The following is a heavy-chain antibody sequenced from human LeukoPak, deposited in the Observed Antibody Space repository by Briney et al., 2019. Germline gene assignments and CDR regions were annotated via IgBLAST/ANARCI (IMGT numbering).Heavy chain of an antibody. J-gene: IGHJ6*03. CDR2: RSYSGSV. D-gene: IGHD2-8*01. CDR1: GGSIGSYF. V-gene: IGHV4-59*01. Sequence: SETLSLTCTVSGGSIGSYFWSWIRQPPGKGLEWIGYRSYSGSVNYNPSLKSRVTMSVDTSRNQFSLILTSVTAADTAVYFCARLGSFCTKGVCFTEHYYYSYMDVWGRGTTVTVSS. CDR3: ARLGSFCTKGVCFTEHYYYSYMDV.